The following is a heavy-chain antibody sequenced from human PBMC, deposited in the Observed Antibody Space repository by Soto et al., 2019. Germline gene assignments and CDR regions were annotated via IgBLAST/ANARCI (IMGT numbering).Heavy chain of an antibody. D-gene: IGHD3-3*01. CDR2: INAGNGDT. J-gene: IGHJ6*02. Sequence: ASVKVSCKASGYTFTSYAMHWVRQAPGQRLEWMGWINAGNGDTKYSQKFQGRVTITRDTSATTAYMELSSLRSEDTAVYYCARARITIFGVVTAMDVWGQGTTVTVSS. V-gene: IGHV1-3*01. CDR1: GYTFTSYA. CDR3: ARARITIFGVVTAMDV.